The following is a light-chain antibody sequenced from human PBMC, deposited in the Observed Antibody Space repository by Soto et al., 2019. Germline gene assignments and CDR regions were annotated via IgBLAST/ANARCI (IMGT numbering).Light chain of an antibody. Sequence: QSVLTQPRSVSGSPGQSVTISCTGTSSDVGGYNYVSWYQQHPGKAPKLMIYDVNKRPSGVPDRFSGSKSGNTASLTISGLQAEDEADYYCCSYAGSSYVFGPGTKLTVL. J-gene: IGLJ1*01. CDR3: CSYAGSSYV. CDR2: DVN. CDR1: SSDVGGYNY. V-gene: IGLV2-11*01.